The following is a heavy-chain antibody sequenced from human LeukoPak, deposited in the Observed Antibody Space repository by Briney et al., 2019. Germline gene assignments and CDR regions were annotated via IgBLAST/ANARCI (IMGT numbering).Heavy chain of an antibody. CDR3: ARDRGFCGGDCPAYYYYGMDV. D-gene: IGHD2-21*02. V-gene: IGHV4-39*07. CDR1: GGSISSSSYY. Sequence: NPSETLSLTCTVSGGSISSSSYYWGWIRQPPGKGLEWIGSIYYSGSTYYNPSLKSRVTISVDTSKNQFSLKLSSVTAADTAVYYCARDRGFCGGDCPAYYYYGMDVWGQGTTVTVSS. J-gene: IGHJ6*02. CDR2: IYYSGST.